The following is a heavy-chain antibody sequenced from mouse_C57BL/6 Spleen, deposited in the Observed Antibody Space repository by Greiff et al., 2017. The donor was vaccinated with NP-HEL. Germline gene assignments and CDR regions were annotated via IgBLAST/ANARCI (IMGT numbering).Heavy chain of an antibody. CDR3: ARTSHYYAMDY. J-gene: IGHJ4*01. CDR2: IYPGSGST. V-gene: IGHV1-55*01. Sequence: QVQLQQSGAELVKPGASVKMSCKASGYTFTSYWITWVKQRPGQGLEWIGDIYPGSGSTNYNEKFKSKATLTVDTSSSTAYMQLSSLTSEDSAVYYCARTSHYYAMDYWGQGTSVTVSS. CDR1: GYTFTSYW.